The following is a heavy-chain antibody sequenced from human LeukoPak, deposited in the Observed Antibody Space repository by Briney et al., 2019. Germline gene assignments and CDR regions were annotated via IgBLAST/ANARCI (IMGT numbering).Heavy chain of an antibody. CDR2: TRNKANSYTT. CDR3: ARVPYPYSSSWYYFDY. D-gene: IGHD6-13*01. J-gene: IGHJ4*02. Sequence: GGSLRLSCAASGFTFSDHYMDWVRQAPGKGLEWVGRTRNKANSYTTEYAASVKGRFTISRDDSKNSLYLQMNSLRAEDTAVYYCARVPYPYSSSWYYFDYWGQGTLVTVSS. CDR1: GFTFSDHY. V-gene: IGHV3-72*01.